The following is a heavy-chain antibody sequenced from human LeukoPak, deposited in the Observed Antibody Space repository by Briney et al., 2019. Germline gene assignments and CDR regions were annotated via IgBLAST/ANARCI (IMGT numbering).Heavy chain of an antibody. J-gene: IGHJ4*02. CDR2: IYSGGST. Sequence: GGSLRLSCAASGFTVSSNYMSWVRQAPGKGLEWVSVIYSGGSTYYADSVKGRFTISRDNSKNTLYLQMNSLRAEDTAVYYCARGDGSERAVADYWGQGTPVTVSS. CDR3: ARGDGSERAVADY. D-gene: IGHD6-19*01. CDR1: GFTVSSNY. V-gene: IGHV3-53*01.